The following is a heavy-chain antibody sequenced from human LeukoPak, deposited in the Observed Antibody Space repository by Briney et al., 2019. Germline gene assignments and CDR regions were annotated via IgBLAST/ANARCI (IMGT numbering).Heavy chain of an antibody. CDR3: ANSYGDYARPGY. V-gene: IGHV1-2*02. CDR1: GYTFTSYY. J-gene: IGHJ4*02. CDR2: INPYSGGT. Sequence: GASVKVSCTASGYTFTSYYMHWVRQAPGQGLEWMGWINPYSGGTNYAQKFQGRVTMTRDTSISTAYMELSRLRSDDTAVYYCANSYGDYARPGYWGQGTLVTVSS. D-gene: IGHD4-17*01.